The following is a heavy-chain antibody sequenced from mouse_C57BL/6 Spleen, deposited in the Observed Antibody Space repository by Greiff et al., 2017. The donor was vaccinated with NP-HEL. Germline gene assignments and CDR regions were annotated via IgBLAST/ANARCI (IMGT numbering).Heavy chain of an antibody. Sequence: VKLMESGPGLVQPSQSLSITCTVSGFSLTSYGVHWVRQSPGKGLEWLGVIWSGGSTDYNAAFIPRLSISKDNSKSQVFFKMNSLQADDTAIYYCARRDDYDGGSAMDYWGQGTSVTVSS. CDR3: ARRDDYDGGSAMDY. CDR1: GFSLTSYG. CDR2: IWSGGST. J-gene: IGHJ4*01. D-gene: IGHD2-4*01. V-gene: IGHV2-2*01.